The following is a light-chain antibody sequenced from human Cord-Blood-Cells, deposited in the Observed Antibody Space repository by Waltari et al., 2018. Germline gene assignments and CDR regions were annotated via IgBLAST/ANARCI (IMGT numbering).Light chain of an antibody. V-gene: IGKV3-20*01. CDR1: QSVSSSY. J-gene: IGKJ1*01. CDR2: GAS. Sequence: EIVLTQPPGSLSLSPGERGTLSCRSSQSVSSSYLAWYQQKPGQAPRLLIYGASSRDTGIPDRFSGSGSGTDFTLTISRLEPEDFAVYYCQQYGSSRWTFGQGAKVEIK. CDR3: QQYGSSRWT.